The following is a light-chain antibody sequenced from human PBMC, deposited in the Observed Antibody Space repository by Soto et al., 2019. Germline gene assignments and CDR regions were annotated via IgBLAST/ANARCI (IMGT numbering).Light chain of an antibody. CDR2: DAS. J-gene: IGKJ2*01. Sequence: DIQMTQSPSTLSASVGDRVTITCRASQSISSWLAWYQQKPGKAPKLLIYDASSLESGVPSRFSGSGSWTEFTLTISSLQPDDFATYYCQQYYSYSYTFGQATKLEIK. CDR3: QQYYSYSYT. CDR1: QSISSW. V-gene: IGKV1-5*01.